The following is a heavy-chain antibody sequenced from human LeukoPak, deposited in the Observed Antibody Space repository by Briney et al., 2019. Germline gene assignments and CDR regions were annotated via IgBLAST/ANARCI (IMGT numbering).Heavy chain of an antibody. Sequence: SETLSLTCTVSGDSISNYYWSWIRQPPGKGLEWIGYIYYSGSTNYIPSLKSRVTISVDTSKNQFSLRLSSVTAADTAVYYCARGTAVAGTWGQGTLVTVSS. CDR2: IYYSGST. J-gene: IGHJ5*02. CDR3: ARGTAVAGT. CDR1: GDSISNYY. D-gene: IGHD6-19*01. V-gene: IGHV4-59*01.